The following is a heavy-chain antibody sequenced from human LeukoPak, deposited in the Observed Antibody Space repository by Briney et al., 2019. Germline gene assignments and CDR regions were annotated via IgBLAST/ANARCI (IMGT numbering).Heavy chain of an antibody. J-gene: IGHJ4*02. D-gene: IGHD2-15*01. CDR1: GGTFSSYA. CDR2: IIPIFGTV. CDR3: ARSGYCSGGSCFAWFDY. V-gene: IGHV1-69*01. Sequence: SVKVSCKASGGTFSSYAISWVRQAPGQGLEWMGGIIPIFGTVNYAQKFQGRVTITADESTSTAYMELSSLRSEDTAVYYCARSGYCSGGSCFAWFDYWGQGTLVTVSS.